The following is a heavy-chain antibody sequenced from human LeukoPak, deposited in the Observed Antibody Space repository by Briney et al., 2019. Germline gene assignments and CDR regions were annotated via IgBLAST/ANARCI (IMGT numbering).Heavy chain of an antibody. Sequence: GGSLRLSCAASGFSVSGDFMSWVRQAPGKGLEWVSVIYSDGSTYYADSVKGRFTISRENAKNSLYLQMNSLRAEDTAVYYCARERYSNYFDYWGQGTLVTVSS. J-gene: IGHJ4*02. CDR3: ARERYSNYFDY. V-gene: IGHV3-53*01. CDR1: GFSVSGDF. CDR2: IYSDGST. D-gene: IGHD4-11*01.